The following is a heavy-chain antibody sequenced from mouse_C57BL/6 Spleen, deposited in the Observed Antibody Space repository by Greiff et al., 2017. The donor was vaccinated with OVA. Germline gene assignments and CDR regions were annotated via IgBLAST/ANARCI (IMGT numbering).Heavy chain of an antibody. V-gene: IGHV1-81*01. D-gene: IGHD1-1*01. J-gene: IGHJ2*01. CDR3: ARGEDYYGSSYVGDY. CDR1: GYTFTSYG. CDR2: IYPRSGNT. Sequence: VKLMESGAELARPGASVKLSCKASGYTFTSYGISWVKQRTGQGLEWIGEIYPRSGNTYYNEKFKGKATLTADKSSSTAYMELRSLTSEDSAVYFCARGEDYYGSSYVGDYWGQGTTLTVSS.